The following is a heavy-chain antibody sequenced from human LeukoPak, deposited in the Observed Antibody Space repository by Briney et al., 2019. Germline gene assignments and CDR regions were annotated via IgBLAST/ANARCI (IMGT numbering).Heavy chain of an antibody. CDR2: ISYSGCT. D-gene: IGHD3-22*01. Sequence: KASETLSLTCTVSGGSISSTGYYWGWIRQPPGKGLEWIGSISYSGCTYYNPSLKSRVTISVDTSKNQFSLKLTSVTAADTAEYYCAAYYYDSSGYLGCGQGTLVTVSS. V-gene: IGHV4-39*01. CDR3: AAYYYDSSGYLG. CDR1: GGSISSTGYY. J-gene: IGHJ4*02.